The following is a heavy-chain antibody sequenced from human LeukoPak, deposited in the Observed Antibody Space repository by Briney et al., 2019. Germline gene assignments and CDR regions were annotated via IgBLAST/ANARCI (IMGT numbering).Heavy chain of an antibody. V-gene: IGHV6-1*01. CDR1: GDSVPSNSAA. J-gene: IGHJ4*02. D-gene: IGHD5-24*01. CDR2: TYYRSKWYN. Sequence: SQTLSLTCPISGDSVPSNSAAWHWIRQSPSRGLEWLGRTYYRSKWYNEYAVSVKSRITINPDTSKNQFSLQLNSVTPEDTAVYYCARQFANYMAYWGQGTLVTVSS. CDR3: ARQFANYMAY.